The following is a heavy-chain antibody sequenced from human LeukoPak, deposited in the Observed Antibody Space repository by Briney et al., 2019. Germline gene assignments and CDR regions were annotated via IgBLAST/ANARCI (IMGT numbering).Heavy chain of an antibody. Sequence: ASVKVSCKASGYTFTSYGFSWVRQAPGQGLEWMGWISADNGDTNYAQKLQGRVTMTTDTSTSTAYMELRSLRSDDTAVYYCATRGSRRDGYNYFDYWGQGTLVTVSS. V-gene: IGHV1-18*01. D-gene: IGHD5-12*01. CDR3: ATRGSRRDGYNYFDY. CDR1: GYTFTSYG. CDR2: ISADNGDT. J-gene: IGHJ4*02.